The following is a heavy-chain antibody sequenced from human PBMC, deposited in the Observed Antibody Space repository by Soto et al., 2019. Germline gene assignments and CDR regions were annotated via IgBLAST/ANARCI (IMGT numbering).Heavy chain of an antibody. J-gene: IGHJ6*02. Sequence: TLSLTCAVSGGSISSGGYSWSWIRQPPGKGLEWIGYIYHSGSTYYNPSLKSRVTISVDRSKNQFSLKLGSVTAADTAVYYCARAHYGDYGYGMDVWGQGTTVTVSS. CDR3: ARAHYGDYGYGMDV. V-gene: IGHV4-30-2*01. CDR1: GGSISSGGYS. D-gene: IGHD4-17*01. CDR2: IYHSGST.